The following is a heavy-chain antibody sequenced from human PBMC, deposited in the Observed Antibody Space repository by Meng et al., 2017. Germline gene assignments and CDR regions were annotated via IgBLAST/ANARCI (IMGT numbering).Heavy chain of an antibody. CDR1: GFTFSSYA. CDR2: ISGSGGST. V-gene: IGHV3-23*01. CDR3: AKALVNRGYSYGY. J-gene: IGHJ4*02. D-gene: IGHD5-18*01. Sequence: EVQRLGSGGGLVQPGGSLRPSCAASGFTFSSYAMSWVRQAPGKGLEWVSAISGSGGSTYYADSVKGRFTISRDNSKNTLYLQMNSLRAEDTAVYYCAKALVNRGYSYGYWGQGTLVTVSS.